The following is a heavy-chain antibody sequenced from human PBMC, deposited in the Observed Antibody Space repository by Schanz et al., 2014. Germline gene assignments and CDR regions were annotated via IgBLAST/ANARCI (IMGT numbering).Heavy chain of an antibody. Sequence: QVQLIQSGAEVKKPGASVKVSCTASGYTFTSYDINWVRQAPGQGLEWLGWMNPNSGNPGFAQKFQGRVTMTRNTSISTAYIELHILTSEDTAVYYCARGRTFDYWGQGTLVTVSS. CDR2: MNPNSGNP. CDR1: GYTFTSYD. CDR3: ARGRTFDY. J-gene: IGHJ4*02. V-gene: IGHV1-8*01.